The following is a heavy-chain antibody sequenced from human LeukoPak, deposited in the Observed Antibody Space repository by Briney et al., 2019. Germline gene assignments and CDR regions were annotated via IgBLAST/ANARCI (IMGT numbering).Heavy chain of an antibody. Sequence: TPSETLSLTCSVSGASISTNNYYWGWIRQPPGKGLEWIGEINHSGSTNYNPSLKSRVTISVDTSKNQFSLKLSSVTAADTAVYYCARGPGYSSSDGAFDIWGQGTMVTVSS. V-gene: IGHV4-39*07. CDR3: ARGPGYSSSDGAFDI. J-gene: IGHJ3*02. D-gene: IGHD6-13*01. CDR1: GASISTNNYY. CDR2: INHSGST.